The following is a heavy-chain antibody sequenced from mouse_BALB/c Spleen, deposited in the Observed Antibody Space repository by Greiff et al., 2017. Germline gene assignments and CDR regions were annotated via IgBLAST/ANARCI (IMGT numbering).Heavy chain of an antibody. CDR3: ARGSYDYDGFAY. CDR1: GYTFTDYN. CDR2: IYPYNGGT. V-gene: IGHV1S29*02. J-gene: IGHJ3*01. Sequence: VQLQQSGPELVKPGASVKISCKASGYTFTDYNMHWVKQSQGKSLEWIGYIYPYNGGTGYNQKFKSKATLTVDNSSSTAYMELRSLTSEDSAVYYCARGSYDYDGFAYWGQGTLVTVSA. D-gene: IGHD2-4*01.